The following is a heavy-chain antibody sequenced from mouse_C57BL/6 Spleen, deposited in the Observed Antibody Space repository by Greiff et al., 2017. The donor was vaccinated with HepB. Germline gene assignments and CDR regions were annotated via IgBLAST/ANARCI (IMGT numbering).Heavy chain of an antibody. V-gene: IGHV1-50*01. D-gene: IGHD1-2*01. CDR1: GYTFTSYW. Sequence: QVQLQQPGAELVKPGASVKLSCKASGYTFTSYWMQWVKQRPGQGLEWIGEIDPSDSYTNYNQKFKGKATLTVDTSSSTAYMQLSSLTSEDSAVYYCAASLLHYAMDYWGQGTSVTVSS. CDR2: IDPSDSYT. J-gene: IGHJ4*01. CDR3: AASLLHYAMDY.